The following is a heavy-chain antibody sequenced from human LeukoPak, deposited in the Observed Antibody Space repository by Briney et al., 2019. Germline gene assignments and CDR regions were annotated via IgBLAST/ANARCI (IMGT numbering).Heavy chain of an antibody. CDR1: GFTVSSNY. Sequence: GGSLRLSCAASGFTVSSNYMSRVRQAPGKGLEWVSVIYSGGSTYYADSVKGRFTISRDNSKNTLYLQMNSLRAEDTAVYYCARDQVTMVQGVIGYYYYYYMDVWGKGTTVTVSS. J-gene: IGHJ6*03. D-gene: IGHD3-10*01. CDR2: IYSGGST. CDR3: ARDQVTMVQGVIGYYYYYYMDV. V-gene: IGHV3-53*01.